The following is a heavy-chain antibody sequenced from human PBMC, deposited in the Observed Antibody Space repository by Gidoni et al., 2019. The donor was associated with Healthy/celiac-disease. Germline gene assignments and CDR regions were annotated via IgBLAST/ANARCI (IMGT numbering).Heavy chain of an antibody. V-gene: IGHV3-49*04. CDR2: SRSKAYGGTT. CDR3: TRALSSSWYQSDYYYYGMDV. D-gene: IGHD6-13*01. Sequence: EVQLVESGGGLVQPGRSLRLSCTASGFTFGDYALSWVRQAPGKGLEWVGFSRSKAYGGTTEYAASVKGRFTISRDDSKSIAYLQMNSLKTEDTAVYYCTRALSSSWYQSDYYYYGMDVWGQGTTVTVSS. J-gene: IGHJ6*02. CDR1: GFTFGDYA.